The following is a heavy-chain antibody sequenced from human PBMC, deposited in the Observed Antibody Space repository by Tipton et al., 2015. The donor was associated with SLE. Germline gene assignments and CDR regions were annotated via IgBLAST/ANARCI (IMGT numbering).Heavy chain of an antibody. Sequence: TLSLTCTVSGYSIRSDNYWGWIRQPPGKRLEWIGSIYHSGSTYYTPSLESRVTISVDTSKNQFSLKLSSVTAADTAVYYCARAGAGYYYYYYMDVWGKGTTVTVSS. J-gene: IGHJ6*03. CDR2: IYHSGST. V-gene: IGHV4-38-2*02. CDR1: GYSIRSDNY. CDR3: ARAGAGYYYYYYMDV.